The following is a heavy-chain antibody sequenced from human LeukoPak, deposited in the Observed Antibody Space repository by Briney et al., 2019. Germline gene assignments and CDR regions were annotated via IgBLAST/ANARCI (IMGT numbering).Heavy chain of an antibody. D-gene: IGHD1-26*01. J-gene: IGHJ3*02. V-gene: IGHV3-48*03. CDR2: ISSSGSTI. Sequence: GGSLRLSCAASGFTFSSYEMNWVRQAPGKGPEWVSYISSSGSTIYYADSVKGRFTISRDNAKNSLYLQMNSLRAEDTAVYYCASTTPRTQFAFDIWGQGTMVTVSS. CDR3: ASTTPRTQFAFDI. CDR1: GFTFSSYE.